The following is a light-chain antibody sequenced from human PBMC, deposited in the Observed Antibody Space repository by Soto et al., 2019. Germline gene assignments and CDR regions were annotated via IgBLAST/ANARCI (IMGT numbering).Light chain of an antibody. J-gene: IGKJ4*01. CDR1: QSVSSSY. CDR2: GAS. CDR3: QQYGSSHALT. V-gene: IGKV3-20*01. Sequence: EIVLTQSPGTLSLSPGERATLSCRASQSVSSSYLAWYQQKPGQAPRLLIYGASSRATGIPDRFSGSGSGTDFTLTISRLEPEEFAVYYCQQYGSSHALTFGGGPKVEIK.